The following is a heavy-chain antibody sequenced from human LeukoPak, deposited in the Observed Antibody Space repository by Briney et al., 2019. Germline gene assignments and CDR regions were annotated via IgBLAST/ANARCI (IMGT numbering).Heavy chain of an antibody. Sequence: GGSLRLSCAASGFTFSNYWMHWVRQVPGKGLVWVSRINDDGSATFYADSVKGRFTISRDNAKNTLFLQINSLRAEDTAVYYCARHSDYDILTGPNDYWGQGTLVTVSS. V-gene: IGHV3-74*01. CDR2: INDDGSAT. CDR3: ARHSDYDILTGPNDY. D-gene: IGHD3-9*01. J-gene: IGHJ4*02. CDR1: GFTFSNYW.